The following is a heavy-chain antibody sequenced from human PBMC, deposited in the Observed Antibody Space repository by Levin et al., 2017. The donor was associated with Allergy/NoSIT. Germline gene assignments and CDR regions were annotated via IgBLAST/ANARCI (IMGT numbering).Heavy chain of an antibody. J-gene: IGHJ5*02. Sequence: ASETLSLTCTVSGDSISSKPLYWGWIRQSPGKGLEWIGNTYYSGATSHYNPSLKSRVTISVDTSKNQFTLSLTSVTAADTAVYYCGREMELQGRGNWFYPWGQGILVTVSA. D-gene: IGHD1-7*01. CDR1: GDSISSKPLY. V-gene: IGHV4-39*02. CDR2: TYYSGATS. CDR3: GREMELQGRGNWFYP.